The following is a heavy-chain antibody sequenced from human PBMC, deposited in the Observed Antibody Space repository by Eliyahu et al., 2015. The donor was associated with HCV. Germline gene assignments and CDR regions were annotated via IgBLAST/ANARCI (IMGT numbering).Heavy chain of an antibody. Sequence: QVQMVESGGGVVQPGRSLRLSCAASGFPFSVYAIHWVRQAPGKGLEWVAVISFNGGNAYYADSVKGRFTISRDNSQNTLYLQMNSLKVEDTAVYYCASEFYGSGKGDYWGQGTLVTVSS. D-gene: IGHD3-10*01. CDR1: GFPFSVYA. V-gene: IGHV3-30*01. J-gene: IGHJ4*02. CDR3: ASEFYGSGKGDY. CDR2: ISFNGGNA.